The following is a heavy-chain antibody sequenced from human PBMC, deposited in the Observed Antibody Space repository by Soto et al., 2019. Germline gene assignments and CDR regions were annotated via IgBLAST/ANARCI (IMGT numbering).Heavy chain of an antibody. CDR1: GFTFSSYA. CDR3: ARDDGDVDIVATAKFDY. D-gene: IGHD5-12*01. J-gene: IGHJ4*02. CDR2: ISYDGSNK. Sequence: PGGSLRLSCAASGFTFSSYAMHWVRQAPGKGLEWVAVISYDGSNKYYADSVKGRFTISRDNSKNTLYLQMNSLRAEDTAVYYCARDDGDVDIVATAKFDYWGQGTLVTVSS. V-gene: IGHV3-30-3*01.